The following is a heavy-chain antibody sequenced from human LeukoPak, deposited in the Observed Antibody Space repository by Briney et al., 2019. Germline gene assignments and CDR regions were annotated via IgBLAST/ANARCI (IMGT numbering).Heavy chain of an antibody. CDR2: IYYSGST. Sequence: SETLSLTCTVSGGSISSCSYYWGWIRQPPGKGLEWIGSIYYSGSTYYNPSLKSRVTISVDTSKNQFSLKLSSVTAADTAVYYCARAAAAGTVRFDPWGQGTLVTVSS. D-gene: IGHD6-13*01. CDR3: ARAAAAGTVRFDP. J-gene: IGHJ5*02. CDR1: GGSISSCSYY. V-gene: IGHV4-39*01.